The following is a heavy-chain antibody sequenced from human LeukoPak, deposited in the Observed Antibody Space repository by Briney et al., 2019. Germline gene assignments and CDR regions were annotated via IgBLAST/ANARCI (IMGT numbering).Heavy chain of an antibody. CDR1: GYTFTSYG. V-gene: IGHV1-18*01. Sequence: GASVKASCKASGYTFTSYGISWVRQAPGQGLEWMGWISAYNGNTNYAQKLQGRVTMTTDTSTSTAYMELRSLRSDDTAVYYCARMPYYYDSSGYYYSSLWVASFDYWGQGTLVTVSS. CDR3: ARMPYYYDSSGYYYSSLWVASFDY. CDR2: ISAYNGNT. D-gene: IGHD3-22*01. J-gene: IGHJ4*02.